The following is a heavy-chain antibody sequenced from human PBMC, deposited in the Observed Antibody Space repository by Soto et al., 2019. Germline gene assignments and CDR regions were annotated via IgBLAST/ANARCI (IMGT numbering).Heavy chain of an antibody. V-gene: IGHV4-59*01. CDR3: ARGNYYGSGSYYPPYFDY. D-gene: IGHD3-10*01. CDR2: IYYSGST. Sequence: SETLSLTCTVSGGSISSYYWSWIRQPPGKGLEWIGYIYYSGSTNYNPSLKSRVTISVDTSKNQFSLKLSSVTAADTAVYYCARGNYYGSGSYYPPYFDYWGQGTLVTVSS. J-gene: IGHJ4*02. CDR1: GGSISSYY.